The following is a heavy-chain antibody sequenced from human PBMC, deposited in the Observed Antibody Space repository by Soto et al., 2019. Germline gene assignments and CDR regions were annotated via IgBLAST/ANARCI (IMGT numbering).Heavy chain of an antibody. CDR2: IYYSGST. D-gene: IGHD3-10*01. V-gene: IGHV4-39*01. CDR3: ARPTMVRGVIAFDI. CDR1: GGSISSSSYY. J-gene: IGHJ3*02. Sequence: KASETLSLTCTVSGGSISSSSYYWGWIRQPPGKGLEWIGSIYYSGSTYYNPSLKSRVTISVDTSKNQFSLKLSSVTAADTAVYYCARPTMVRGVIAFDIWGQGTMVTVSS.